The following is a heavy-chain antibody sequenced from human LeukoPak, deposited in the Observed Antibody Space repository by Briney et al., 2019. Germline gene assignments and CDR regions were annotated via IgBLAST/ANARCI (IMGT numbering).Heavy chain of an antibody. J-gene: IGHJ6*03. CDR2: ISSSSSTI. CDR3: AMYSSPSRGYYYYYMDV. V-gene: IGHV3-48*04. CDR1: GFTFSSYS. D-gene: IGHD6-6*01. Sequence: GGSLRLSCAASGFTFSSYSMNWVRQAPGKGLEWVSYISSSSSTIYYADSVKGRFTISRDNAKNSLYLQMNSLRAEDTAVYYCAMYSSPSRGYYYYYMDVWGKGTTVTVSS.